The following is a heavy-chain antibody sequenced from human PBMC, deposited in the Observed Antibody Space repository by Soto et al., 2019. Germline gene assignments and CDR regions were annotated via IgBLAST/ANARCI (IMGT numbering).Heavy chain of an antibody. V-gene: IGHV4-61*01. CDR3: ARGRDYGGNSVQY. CDR2: IYYSGST. Sequence: PSETQSLTCTVSGGSVSSGSYYWSWIRQPPGKGLEWIGYIYYSGSTNYNPSLKSRVTISVDTSKNQFSLKLSSVTAADTAVYYCARGRDYGGNSVQYWGQGTLVTVSS. J-gene: IGHJ4*02. CDR1: GGSVSSGSYY. D-gene: IGHD4-17*01.